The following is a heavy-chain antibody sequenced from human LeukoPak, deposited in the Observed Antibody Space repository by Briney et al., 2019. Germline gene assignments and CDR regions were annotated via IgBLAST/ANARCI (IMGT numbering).Heavy chain of an antibody. Sequence: GGSLRLSCEASGFTVNYYSVNWVRQAPGEGLEWVSYISSGSHTIYYGDSVKGRFTISRDNAKNSLFLQMRNLRPEDTAVYYCTTDPATCSGGTCSDDYWGQGALVTVSS. J-gene: IGHJ4*02. V-gene: IGHV3-48*04. CDR3: TTDPATCSGGTCSDDY. D-gene: IGHD2-15*01. CDR1: GFTVNYYS. CDR2: ISSGSHTI.